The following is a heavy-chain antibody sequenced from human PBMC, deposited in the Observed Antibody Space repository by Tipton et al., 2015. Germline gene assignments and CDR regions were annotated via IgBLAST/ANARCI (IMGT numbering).Heavy chain of an antibody. Sequence: TLSLTCTVSGGSSSVEHWNWIRQPPGKGLEWIVYMFYKGNTYYSPSLKSRVTTSLDTSKNQFSLQLRSVTAADTAVYFCARCQDYYDSGGYYYVGWFDPWGQGALVTVSS. CDR2: MFYKGNT. D-gene: IGHD3-22*01. J-gene: IGHJ5*02. CDR3: ARCQDYYDSGGYYYVGWFDP. CDR1: GGSSSVEH. V-gene: IGHV4-59*01.